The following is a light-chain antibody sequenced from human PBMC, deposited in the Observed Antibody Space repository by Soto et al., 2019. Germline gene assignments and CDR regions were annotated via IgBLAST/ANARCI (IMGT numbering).Light chain of an antibody. CDR3: QTWGTGGCV. Sequence: QLVLTQSPSASASLGASVKLTCTLSSGHNNFAIAWHQQHPEKGPRYLMKLNSDGSHNKGDGIPDRFSGSSSGAERYLTISSLQSEDEADYYCQTWGTGGCVCGGGTKLTVL. J-gene: IGLJ3*02. V-gene: IGLV4-69*01. CDR1: SGHNNFA. CDR2: LNSDGSH.